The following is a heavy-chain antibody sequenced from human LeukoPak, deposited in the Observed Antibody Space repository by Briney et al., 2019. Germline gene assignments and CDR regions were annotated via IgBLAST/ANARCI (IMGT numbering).Heavy chain of an antibody. D-gene: IGHD6-19*01. Sequence: PSETLSLTCTVSGDSITNYYWSWIRQSPEKGLEWIAYINYNGATNYNPSLKSRVTISLDTSNNQFSLRLSSVTAADTAVYYCARESQWLGLNYFDYWGQGTLVTVSS. CDR2: INYNGAT. CDR3: ARESQWLGLNYFDY. V-gene: IGHV4-59*12. J-gene: IGHJ4*02. CDR1: GDSITNYY.